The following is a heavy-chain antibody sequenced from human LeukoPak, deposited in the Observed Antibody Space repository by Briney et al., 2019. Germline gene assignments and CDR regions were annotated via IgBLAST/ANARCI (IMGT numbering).Heavy chain of an antibody. Sequence: GGSLRLSCAPSAFTYSSYSMNLVRQAPGKGLERPSPISSSSSYIYYADSVKGRFTISRDNAKNSLYLQMNSLRAEDTAVYYCARDVVGYYYGSGSYYPDYWGQGTLVTVSS. CDR2: ISSSSSYI. D-gene: IGHD3-10*01. V-gene: IGHV3-21*01. J-gene: IGHJ4*02. CDR3: ARDVVGYYYGSGSYYPDY. CDR1: AFTYSSYS.